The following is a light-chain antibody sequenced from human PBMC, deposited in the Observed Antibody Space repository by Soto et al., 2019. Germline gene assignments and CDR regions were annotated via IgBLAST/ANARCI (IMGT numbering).Light chain of an antibody. J-gene: IGLJ1*01. CDR1: SSDVGGYKY. CDR3: SSYTSSSTRV. CDR2: DIR. Sequence: QSVLTQPASVSGSPGQSITISCTGTSSDVGGYKYVSWYQQHPGKAPKLMIYDIRNRPSGVSNRFSGSKSGNTASLTISGFQAEDESAYYCSSYTSSSTRVFGTGTKLTVL. V-gene: IGLV2-14*03.